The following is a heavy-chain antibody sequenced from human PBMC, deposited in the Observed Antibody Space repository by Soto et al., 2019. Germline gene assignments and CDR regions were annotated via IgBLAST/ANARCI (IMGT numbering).Heavy chain of an antibody. D-gene: IGHD3-10*01. CDR3: ARGFRASGSTFDS. V-gene: IGHV1-3*01. J-gene: IGHJ4*02. CDR1: GGTFSSYA. Sequence: QVQLVQSGAEVKKPGSSVKVSCKASGGTFSSYAIHWVRQAPGQRLDWMGWINAGNGNTKYSQKFQDRLTITRDTSASTVYMELSSLRSEDTAVYYCARGFRASGSTFDSWGQGTLVTVSS. CDR2: INAGNGNT.